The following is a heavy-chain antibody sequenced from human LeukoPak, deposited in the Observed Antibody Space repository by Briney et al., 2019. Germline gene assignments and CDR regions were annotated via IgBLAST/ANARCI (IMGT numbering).Heavy chain of an antibody. V-gene: IGHV3-21*01. CDR1: GFTFSSYS. CDR3: ARDRPTGASRVFLVQ. J-gene: IGHJ4*01. CDR2: MSSGGTYI. Sequence: KPGGSLRLSCEASGFTFSSYSMTWVRQAPGKGLVWVSSMSSGGTYIYYADSVRGRFTISRDNAKNSLYLLMNSLRAEDTAVYYCARDRPTGASRVFLVQGGHGTLVTVSS. D-gene: IGHD1-26*01.